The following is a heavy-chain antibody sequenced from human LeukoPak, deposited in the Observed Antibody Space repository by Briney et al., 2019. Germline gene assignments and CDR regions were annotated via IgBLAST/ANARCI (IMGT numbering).Heavy chain of an antibody. D-gene: IGHD3-3*01. Sequence: SETLSLTCTVSGYSISSGYYWGWIRPPPGKGLEWIGEINHSGSTNYNPSLKRRVTISVDTSKNQFSLKLSSVTAADTAVYYCARVPYYDFWSGYYPNYYYYYYMDVWGKGTTVTVSS. CDR1: GYSISSGYY. J-gene: IGHJ6*03. V-gene: IGHV4-38-2*02. CDR3: ARVPYYDFWSGYYPNYYYYYYMDV. CDR2: INHSGST.